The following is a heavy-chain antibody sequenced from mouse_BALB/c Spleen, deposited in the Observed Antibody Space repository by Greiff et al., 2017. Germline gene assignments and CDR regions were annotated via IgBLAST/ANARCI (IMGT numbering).Heavy chain of an antibody. D-gene: IGHD2-4*01. CDR1: GYTFTSYY. CDR3: ARGYDYGRYAMDY. J-gene: IGHJ4*01. CDR2: IYPGNVNT. Sequence: QVQLQQSGPELVKPGASVRISCKASGYTFTSYYIHWVKQRPGQGLEWIGWIYPGNVNTKYNEKFKGKATLTADKSSSTAYMQLSSLTSEDSAVYFCARGYDYGRYAMDYWGQGTSGTVSS. V-gene: IGHV1S56*01.